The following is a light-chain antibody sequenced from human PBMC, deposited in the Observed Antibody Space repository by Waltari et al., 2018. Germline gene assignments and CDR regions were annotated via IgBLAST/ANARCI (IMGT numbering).Light chain of an antibody. Sequence: QSALTQPASVSGSPGQSITISCTGTSSDVGGYHYVSWYQQHPGKAPQLMIYDVSNRPSGVSNRFSGSKSGNTASLTISGLQPEDEADYYCNSFTSSSTVVFGGGTKLTVL. J-gene: IGLJ3*02. CDR1: SSDVGGYHY. V-gene: IGLV2-14*03. CDR2: DVS. CDR3: NSFTSSSTVV.